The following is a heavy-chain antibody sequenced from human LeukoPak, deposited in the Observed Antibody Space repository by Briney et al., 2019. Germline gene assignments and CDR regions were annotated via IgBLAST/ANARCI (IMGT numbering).Heavy chain of an antibody. J-gene: IGHJ4*02. CDR2: MNPNSGNT. Sequence: ASVKVSCKASGYTFTSYGISWVRQAPGQGLEWMGWMNPNSGNTGYAQKFQGRVTITRNTSISTAYMELSSLRSEDTAVYYCARGLRITIFGVETDYYFDYWGQGTLVTVSS. CDR3: ARGLRITIFGVETDYYFDY. D-gene: IGHD3-3*01. V-gene: IGHV1-8*03. CDR1: GYTFTSYG.